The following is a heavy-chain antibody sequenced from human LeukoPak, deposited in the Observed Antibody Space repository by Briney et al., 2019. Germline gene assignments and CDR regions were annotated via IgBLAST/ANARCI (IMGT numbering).Heavy chain of an antibody. CDR2: IIPIFGTA. V-gene: IGHV1-69*05. Sequence: ASVKVSCKASGGTFSSYAISWVRQAPGQGLEWMGRIIPIFGTANYAQKFQGRVTITTDESTSTAYMELSSLRSEDTAVYYCARETRGYSYGHTGPFFDYWGQGTLVTVSS. D-gene: IGHD5-18*01. CDR1: GGTFSSYA. CDR3: ARETRGYSYGHTGPFFDY. J-gene: IGHJ4*02.